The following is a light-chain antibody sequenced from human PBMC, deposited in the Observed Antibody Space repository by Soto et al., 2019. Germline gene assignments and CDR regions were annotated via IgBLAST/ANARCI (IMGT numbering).Light chain of an antibody. V-gene: IGKV3-15*01. Sequence: EIVMTQSPATLSVSPGERATLSCRASQSVSSNLAWYQQKPGQAPRILIYGASTRATGIPARFSGSGSGTEFTLTISSLQSEDFAVYYCQQYNTWPHAFGQGTKLEIK. J-gene: IGKJ2*01. CDR3: QQYNTWPHA. CDR2: GAS. CDR1: QSVSSN.